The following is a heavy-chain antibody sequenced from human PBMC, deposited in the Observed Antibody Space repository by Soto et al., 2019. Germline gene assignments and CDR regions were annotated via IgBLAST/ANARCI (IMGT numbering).Heavy chain of an antibody. CDR3: ARGELGGSYFSELDY. J-gene: IGHJ4*02. V-gene: IGHV1-69*01. CDR2: IIPIFGTA. CDR1: GGTFSSYA. Sequence: QVQLVQSGAEVKKPGSSVKVSCKASGGTFSSYAISWVRQAPGQGLEWMGGIIPIFGTANYAQKFQGRVTSTADESTSTADMELSSLRSEDTAVYYCARGELGGSYFSELDYWGQGTLVTVSS. D-gene: IGHD1-26*01.